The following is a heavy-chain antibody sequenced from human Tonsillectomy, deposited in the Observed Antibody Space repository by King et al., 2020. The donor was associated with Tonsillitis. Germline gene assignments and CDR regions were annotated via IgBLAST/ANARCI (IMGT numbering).Heavy chain of an antibody. Sequence: QLVQSGPEVKKPGESLKISCKGSGYSFSTYWLGWVRQMPGKGLEWMGIIYPDDSDARYSPSFQGQVTIPADKSISTAYLHWSSLKAADTAMYYCARRHRDDYSVRPGTCFDYWGQGTLVTVSS. CDR1: GYSFSTYW. CDR2: IYPDDSDA. D-gene: IGHD5-24*01. CDR3: ARRHRDDYSVRPGTCFDY. J-gene: IGHJ4*02. V-gene: IGHV5-51*01.